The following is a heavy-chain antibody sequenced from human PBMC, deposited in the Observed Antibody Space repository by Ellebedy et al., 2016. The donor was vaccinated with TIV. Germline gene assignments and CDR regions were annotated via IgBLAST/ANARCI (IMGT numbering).Heavy chain of an antibody. CDR1: GFTFSSHW. D-gene: IGHD3-10*01. CDR2: IKQDGTEE. V-gene: IGHV3-7*01. CDR3: ARTYQTAMVRGVISPCDY. Sequence: GGSLRLXXAASGFTFSSHWMTWVRQAPGKGLEWVANIKQDGTEEYYVDSVKGRFTISRDNAKNSLYLQMNSLRAEDTAVHYCARTYQTAMVRGVISPCDYWGQGTLVTVSS. J-gene: IGHJ4*02.